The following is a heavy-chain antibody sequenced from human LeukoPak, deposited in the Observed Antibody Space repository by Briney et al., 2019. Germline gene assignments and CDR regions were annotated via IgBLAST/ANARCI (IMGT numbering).Heavy chain of an antibody. D-gene: IGHD3-22*01. Sequence: ASVKVSCKASGYTFTGYSMHWVRQAPGQGLEWLGRINPYSGGTNYAQRFQGRVTMTRDTSISTAYMELSRLISGDTAAYYCARDYDTSGALAYWGQGTLVTVSS. CDR3: ARDYDTSGALAY. CDR1: GYTFTGYS. CDR2: INPYSGGT. J-gene: IGHJ4*02. V-gene: IGHV1-2*06.